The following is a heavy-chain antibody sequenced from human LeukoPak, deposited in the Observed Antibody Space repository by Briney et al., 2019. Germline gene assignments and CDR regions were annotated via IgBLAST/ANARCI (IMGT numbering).Heavy chain of an antibody. D-gene: IGHD4-11*01. Sequence: SVKVSCKASGDTFSTYAFSWVRQAPGQGLEWMGGIIPILATANYAQKFQGRVTITADESTSTAYMELSSLRSEDTAVYYCARDYSDRYNWFDPWGQGTLVTVSS. V-gene: IGHV1-69*13. CDR3: ARDYSDRYNWFDP. CDR1: GDTFSTYA. J-gene: IGHJ5*02. CDR2: IIPILATA.